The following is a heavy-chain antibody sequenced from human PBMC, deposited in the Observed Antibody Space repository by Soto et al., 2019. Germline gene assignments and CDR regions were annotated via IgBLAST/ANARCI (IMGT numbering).Heavy chain of an antibody. D-gene: IGHD1-1*01. V-gene: IGHV6-1*01. J-gene: IGHJ5*02. CDR2: TYYKSKWYN. CDR1: GDSVSSNSAA. Sequence: SHTLSLTCAISGDSVSSNSAAWNWIRQSPSRGLEWLGRTYYKSKWYNDYAVSVKSRITINPDTSKNRFSLQLNSVSPEDTAVYYCTREVEDGTNWFDPWGQGNLVTVSS. CDR3: TREVEDGTNWFDP.